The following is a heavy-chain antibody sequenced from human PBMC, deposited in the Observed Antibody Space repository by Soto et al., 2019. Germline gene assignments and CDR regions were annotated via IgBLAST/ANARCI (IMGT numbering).Heavy chain of an antibody. V-gene: IGHV3-48*02. J-gene: IGHJ3*02. Sequence: GGSLRLSCAASGFTFSSYSMNWVRQAPGKGLEWVSYISSSSSTIYYADSVKGRFTISRDNAKNSLYLQMNSLRDEDTAVYYCARDRSRGYWGLDAFDIWGQGTMVTVSS. CDR1: GFTFSSYS. CDR3: ARDRSRGYWGLDAFDI. CDR2: ISSSSSTI. D-gene: IGHD7-27*01.